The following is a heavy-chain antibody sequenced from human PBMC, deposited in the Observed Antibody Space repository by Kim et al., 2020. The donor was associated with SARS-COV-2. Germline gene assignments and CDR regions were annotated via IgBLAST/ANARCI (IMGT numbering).Heavy chain of an antibody. V-gene: IGHV4-39*01. D-gene: IGHD6-25*01. CDR2: IYDTGFT. Sequence: SETLSLTCAVSGDSISGSGYFWGWIRQPPGKGLEWIGSIYDTGFTYHNPSFKSRVSISVDPSNNQFRLQLTSVTAADTAVYYCARETSTSAIDYWGQGTL. CDR1: GDSISGSGYF. J-gene: IGHJ4*02. CDR3: ARETSTSAIDY.